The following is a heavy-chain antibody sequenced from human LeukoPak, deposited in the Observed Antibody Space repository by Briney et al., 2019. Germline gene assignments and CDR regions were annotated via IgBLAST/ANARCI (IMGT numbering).Heavy chain of an antibody. J-gene: IGHJ4*02. V-gene: IGHV3-7*01. CDR2: IKQDGSEK. CDR1: GFTFSSYW. Sequence: PGGSLRLSCAASGFTFSSYWMSWVRQAPGKGLEWVANIKQDGSEKYYVDSMKGRFTISRDNAKNSLYLQMNSLRAEDTAVYYCARDRVAGTHDLWGQRTLVTVSS. D-gene: IGHD6-19*01. CDR3: ARDRVAGTHDL.